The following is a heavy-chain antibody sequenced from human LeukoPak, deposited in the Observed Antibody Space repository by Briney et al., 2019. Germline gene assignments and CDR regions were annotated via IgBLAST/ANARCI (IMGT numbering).Heavy chain of an antibody. CDR3: ARGISNRYSDRYFDY. D-gene: IGHD6-13*01. V-gene: IGHV1-2*02. CDR1: GGTFSSYA. CDR2: INPNSGGT. J-gene: IGHJ4*02. Sequence: ASVKVSCKASGGTFSSYAISWVRQAPGQGLEWMGWINPNSGGTNYAQKFQGRVTMTRNTSISTAYMELSRLRSDDTAVYYCARGISNRYSDRYFDYWGQGTLVTVSS.